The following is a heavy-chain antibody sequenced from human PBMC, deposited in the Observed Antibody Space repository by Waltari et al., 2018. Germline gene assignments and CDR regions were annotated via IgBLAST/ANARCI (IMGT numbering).Heavy chain of an antibody. CDR3: ARQPTMVQGRYYGMDV. Sequence: QVQLQESGPGLVKPSETLSLTCAVSGYSISSGYYWGWIRQPPGKGLEWIGSTYHSVSTYYNPSLNSRVTIPVDTSKNQFSLKLSSVTAADTAVYYCARQPTMVQGRYYGMDVWGQGTTVTVSS. J-gene: IGHJ6*02. D-gene: IGHD3-10*01. V-gene: IGHV4-38-2*01. CDR1: GYSISSGYY. CDR2: TYHSVST.